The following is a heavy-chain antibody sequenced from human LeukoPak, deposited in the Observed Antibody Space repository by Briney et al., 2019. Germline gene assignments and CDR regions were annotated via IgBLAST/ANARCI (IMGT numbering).Heavy chain of an antibody. D-gene: IGHD3-22*01. J-gene: IGHJ4*02. CDR1: GFTFSNYW. V-gene: IGHV3-23*01. Sequence: GGSLRLSCTASGFTFSNYWMSWVRQAPGKGLEWVSSISGSGGSTYYADSVKGRFTISRDNSKNTLYLQMNSLRDEDTAVYYCAKSSYYDASGYYREYYFDYWGQGTLVTVSS. CDR3: AKSSYYDASGYYREYYFDY. CDR2: ISGSGGST.